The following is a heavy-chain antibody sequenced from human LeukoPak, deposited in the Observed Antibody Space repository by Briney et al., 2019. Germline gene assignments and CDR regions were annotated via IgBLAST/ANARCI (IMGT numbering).Heavy chain of an antibody. CDR1: GYTFTSDG. V-gene: IGHV1-18*01. CDR2: ISAYNGNT. J-gene: IGHJ6*02. Sequence: ASVKVSCKASGYTFTSDGISWVRQAPGQGLEWMGWISAYNGNTNYAQKLQGRVTMTTDTSTSTAYMELRSLRSDDTAVYYCARFHGAPGGLHFSSGRPVPYYYGMDVWGQGTTVTVFS. CDR3: ARFHGAPGGLHFSSGRPVPYYYGMDV. D-gene: IGHD6-19*01.